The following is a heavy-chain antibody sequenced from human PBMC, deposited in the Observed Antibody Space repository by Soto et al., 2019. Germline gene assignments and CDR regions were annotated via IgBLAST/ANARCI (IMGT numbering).Heavy chain of an antibody. J-gene: IGHJ4*02. D-gene: IGHD6-13*01. Sequence: QLQLQESGPGLVKPSETLSLTCTVSGGSISSNSYYWGWIRQPPGKGLEWIGSIYYSGSTYYNPSLKSRVTISVDTSKNQFSLKLSSVTAAVTAVYYCARRGSSSWYGYWGQGTLVTVSS. CDR1: GGSISSNSYY. CDR2: IYYSGST. V-gene: IGHV4-39*01. CDR3: ARRGSSSWYGY.